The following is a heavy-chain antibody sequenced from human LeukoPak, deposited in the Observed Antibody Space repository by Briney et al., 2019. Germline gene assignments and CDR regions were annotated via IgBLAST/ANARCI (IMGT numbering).Heavy chain of an antibody. J-gene: IGHJ4*02. D-gene: IGHD5-18*01. CDR1: GFNFYRYT. CDR2: AGWAGGTT. V-gene: IGHV3-43*01. Sequence: AGGSLRLSCATSGFNFYRYTIHWVRQAPGKGLEWVSLAGWAGGTTYYSDSVRGRFTISRDSGKNSVYLQMNSLTTDDTAFYFCAKELDTMFFDYWGQGALVTVSS. CDR3: AKELDTMFFDY.